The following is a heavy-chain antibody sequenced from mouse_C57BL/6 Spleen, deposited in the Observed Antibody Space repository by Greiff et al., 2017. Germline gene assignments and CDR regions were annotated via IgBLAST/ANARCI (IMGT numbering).Heavy chain of an antibody. J-gene: IGHJ2*01. D-gene: IGHD1-1*01. CDR1: GFTFSDYY. Sequence: EVKLMESEGGLVQPGSSMKLSCTASGFTFSDYYMAWVRQVPEKGLEWVANINYDGSSTYYLDSLKSRFIISRDNAKNILYLQMSRLKSEDTATDYCAREGGDLLRDFDYWGQGTTRTVSS. V-gene: IGHV5-16*01. CDR3: AREGGDLLRDFDY. CDR2: INYDGSST.